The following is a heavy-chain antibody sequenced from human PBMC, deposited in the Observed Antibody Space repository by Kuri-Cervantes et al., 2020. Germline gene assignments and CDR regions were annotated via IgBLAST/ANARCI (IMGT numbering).Heavy chain of an antibody. CDR3: ARDRGGYPPSRYGMDV. CDR1: GFTFGSYA. D-gene: IGHD5-24*01. V-gene: IGHV3-30*04. Sequence: GGSLRLSCAASGFTFGSYAMHWVRQAPGKGLEWVAVISYDGSNKYYADSVKGRFTISRDNSKNTLYLQMNSLRDEDTAVHYCARDRGGYPPSRYGMDVWGQGTTVTVSS. J-gene: IGHJ6*02. CDR2: ISYDGSNK.